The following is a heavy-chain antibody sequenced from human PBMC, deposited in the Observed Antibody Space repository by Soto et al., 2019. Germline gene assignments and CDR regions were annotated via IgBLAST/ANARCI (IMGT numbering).Heavy chain of an antibody. Sequence: EVQLVESGGGLVQPGGSLRLSCAASGFTFNTYWMTWVRQAPGKGLEWVANIKQDGSETYYVDSVKGRFTISRDNAKNSLYLQMNSLRAEYTAVYYCARDPPYGSGTSQNYGMDVWGQGTTVTVSS. D-gene: IGHD3-10*01. V-gene: IGHV3-7*04. CDR1: GFTFNTYW. J-gene: IGHJ6*02. CDR3: ARDPPYGSGTSQNYGMDV. CDR2: IKQDGSET.